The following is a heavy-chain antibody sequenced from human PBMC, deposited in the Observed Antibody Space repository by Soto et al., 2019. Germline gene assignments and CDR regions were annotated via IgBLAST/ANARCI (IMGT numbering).Heavy chain of an antibody. CDR1: GFTFSNAW. V-gene: IGHV3-15*07. CDR2: IKSKTDGGTT. Sequence: GGSLRLSCAASGFTFSNAWINWVRQAPGKGLELVGRIKSKTDGGTTDYAEPVKGRFAISRDDSNNMVYLQMNSLKIEDTAVYYCTTDSYSTIIIVRFDYWGHGTLVTVSS. J-gene: IGHJ4*01. D-gene: IGHD3-22*01. CDR3: TTDSYSTIIIVRFDY.